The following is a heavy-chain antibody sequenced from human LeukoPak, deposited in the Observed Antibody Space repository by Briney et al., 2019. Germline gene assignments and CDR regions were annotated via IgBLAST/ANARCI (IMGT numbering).Heavy chain of an antibody. CDR1: GGTFSSYA. Sequence: SVKVSCKASGGTFSSYAISWVRQAPGQGLEWMGGVIPIFGTANYAQKFQGRVTITADESTSTAYMELSSLRSEDTAVYYCARSPSVVPAAFFDYWGQGTLVTVSS. CDR3: ARSPSVVPAAFFDY. J-gene: IGHJ4*02. CDR2: VIPIFGTA. D-gene: IGHD2-2*01. V-gene: IGHV1-69*13.